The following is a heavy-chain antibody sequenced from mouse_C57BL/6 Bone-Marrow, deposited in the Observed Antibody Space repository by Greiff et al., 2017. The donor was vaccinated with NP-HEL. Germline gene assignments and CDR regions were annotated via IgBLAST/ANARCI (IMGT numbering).Heavy chain of an antibody. CDR2: IDPETGGT. CDR3: TRQLRLRRNYAMDY. D-gene: IGHD3-2*02. CDR1: GYTFTDYE. V-gene: IGHV1-15*01. J-gene: IGHJ4*01. Sequence: QVQLQQSGAELVRPGASVTLSCKASGYTFTDYEMHWVKQTPVHGLEWIGAIDPETGGTAYSQKFKGKAILTADKSSSTAYMALRSLTSEDSAVYYCTRQLRLRRNYAMDYWGQGTSVTVSS.